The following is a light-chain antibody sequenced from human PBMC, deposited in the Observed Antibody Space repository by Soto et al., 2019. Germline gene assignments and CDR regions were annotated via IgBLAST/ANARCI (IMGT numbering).Light chain of an antibody. Sequence: IQLTQSPSSLSASVGDRVTITCRASQGISSYLAWYQQKPGKAPKLLIYGASTLEGGVPFRFSGRGSGTDSTLTVSSLQPEDFATYYCQQLNTYPITFGQGTRLEIK. V-gene: IGKV1-9*01. CDR2: GAS. CDR1: QGISSY. CDR3: QQLNTYPIT. J-gene: IGKJ5*01.